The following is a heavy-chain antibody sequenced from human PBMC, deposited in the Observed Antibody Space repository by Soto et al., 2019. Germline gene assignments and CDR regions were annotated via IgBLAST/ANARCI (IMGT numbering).Heavy chain of an antibody. J-gene: IGHJ6*02. CDR2: IYYSGST. D-gene: IGHD2-15*01. Sequence: QVQLQESGPGLVKPSQTLSLTCTVSGGSSSSGDYYWSWIRQPPEKGLEWIGYIYYSGSTYYNPSLKSRVTISVDTSKNQFSLKLSSVTAADTAVYYCARGWPLYYYYYGMDVWGQGTTVTVSS. CDR1: GGSSSSGDYY. CDR3: ARGWPLYYYYYGMDV. V-gene: IGHV4-30-4*01.